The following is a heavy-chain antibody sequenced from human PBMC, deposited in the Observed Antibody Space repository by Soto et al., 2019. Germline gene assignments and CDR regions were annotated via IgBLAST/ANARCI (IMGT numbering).Heavy chain of an antibody. D-gene: IGHD3-22*01. CDR3: ARVGPVPRDYDSSGYYFGFDP. Sequence: PSETLSLTCAVYGGSFSGHSWTWIRQSPGKGLEWIGDINHSGRVNYSPSLKSRVTISLDTSKNQFSLKLSSVTAADTAVYYCARVGPVPRDYDSSGYYFGFDPWGQGTLVTVSS. CDR2: INHSGRV. V-gene: IGHV4-34*01. J-gene: IGHJ5*02. CDR1: GGSFSGHS.